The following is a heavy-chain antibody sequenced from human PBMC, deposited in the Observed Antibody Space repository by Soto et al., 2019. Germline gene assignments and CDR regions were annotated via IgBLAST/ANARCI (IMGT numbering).Heavy chain of an antibody. CDR1: EFAFSSYG. D-gene: IGHD3-3*01. J-gene: IGHJ4*02. Sequence: QVQLVESGGGVVQPGRSLRLSCAASEFAFSSYGMHWVRPAPGKGLEWVAVISYDGSITYYEDSVKGRFNISRDNSKNTLYLQMNSLRAEDTAVYYCARPGRDYWSGRYYFDYWGQGTLVSVSS. CDR3: ARPGRDYWSGRYYFDY. V-gene: IGHV3-30*03. CDR2: ISYDGSIT.